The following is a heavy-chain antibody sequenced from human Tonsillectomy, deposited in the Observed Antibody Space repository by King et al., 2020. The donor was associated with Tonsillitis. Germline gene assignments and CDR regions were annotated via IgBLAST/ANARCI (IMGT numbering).Heavy chain of an antibody. CDR1: GYSFTNFW. V-gene: IGHV5-51*01. D-gene: IGHD3-22*01. J-gene: IGHJ3*02. CDR3: ARQGPTYSYDSRRYYYVGANAFDI. CDR2: IYPDDSDA. Sequence: QLVQSGAEVKKPGESLNISCKGSGYSFTNFWIGWVRQMPGKGLEWMGIIYPDDSDARYSPSFQGQVTISADKSISTAYLQWSSLKASDTAIYYCARQGPTYSYDSRRYYYVGANAFDIWGQGTMVTVSS.